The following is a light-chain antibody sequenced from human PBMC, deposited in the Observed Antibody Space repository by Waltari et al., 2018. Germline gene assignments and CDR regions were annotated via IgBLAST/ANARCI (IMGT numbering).Light chain of an antibody. CDR3: HQYNSYSQS. CDR2: AAS. CDR1: RSISSY. Sequence: DIQMTQSPSSLSASVGDRVTITCRASRSISSYVNWYQQKPGKAPKLLIYAASSLQSGVPSRFSGSESGTDFTLTISSLQPDDFATYYCHQYNSYSQSFGQGTKLEIK. V-gene: IGKV1-39*01. J-gene: IGKJ2*03.